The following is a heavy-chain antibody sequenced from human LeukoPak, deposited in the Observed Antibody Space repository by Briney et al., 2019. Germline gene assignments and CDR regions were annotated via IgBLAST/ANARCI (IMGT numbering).Heavy chain of an antibody. CDR1: GGSISSGSYY. J-gene: IGHJ4*02. Sequence: PSETLSLTCTVSGGSISSGSYYWRWIRQPPGKGLEWIGRIYTSGSTNYNPSLKSRVTISVDTSKNQFPLKLSSVTAGDTAVFYGATEELADTTCLGYWGQGTLVTVSS. CDR2: IYTSGST. D-gene: IGHD1-26*01. CDR3: ATEELADTTCLGY. V-gene: IGHV4-61*02.